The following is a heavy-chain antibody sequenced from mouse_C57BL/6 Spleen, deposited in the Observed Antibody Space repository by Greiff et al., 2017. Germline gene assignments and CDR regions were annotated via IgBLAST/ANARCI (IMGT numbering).Heavy chain of an antibody. V-gene: IGHV1-69*01. CDR1: GYTFTSYW. CDR3: ARSPSTVVATVDY. Sequence: VQLQQSGAELVMPGASVKLSCKASGYTFTSYWMHWVKQRPGQGLEWIGEIDPSDSYTNYNQKFKGKSTLTVDKSSSTAYMQLSSLTSEDSAVYYCARSPSTVVATVDYWGQGTSVTVSS. D-gene: IGHD1-1*01. J-gene: IGHJ4*01. CDR2: IDPSDSYT.